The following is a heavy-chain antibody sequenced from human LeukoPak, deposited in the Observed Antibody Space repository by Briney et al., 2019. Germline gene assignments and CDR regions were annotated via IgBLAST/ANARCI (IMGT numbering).Heavy chain of an antibody. CDR2: IGSSGSYI. J-gene: IGHJ3*02. CDR3: AKDMHSSGWFYAFDI. V-gene: IGHV3-21*04. D-gene: IGHD6-19*01. Sequence: TGGSLRLSCEVSGFTFSSYHMNWVRQAPGKGLEWVSSIGSSGSYIYYADSLTGRFTISRDNAKNSLYLQMNSLRAEDMALYYCAKDMHSSGWFYAFDIWGQGTMVTVSS. CDR1: GFTFSSYH.